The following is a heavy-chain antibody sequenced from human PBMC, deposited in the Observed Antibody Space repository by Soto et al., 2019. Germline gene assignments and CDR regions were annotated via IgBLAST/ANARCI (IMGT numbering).Heavy chain of an antibody. CDR2: ISSSSSYT. D-gene: IGHD2-2*02. J-gene: IGHJ6*02. CDR1: GFTFSDYY. CDR3: ARPGEYCSSTSCYIGDVVSRHGMDV. Sequence: QVQLVESGGGLVKPGGSLRLSCAASGFTFSDYYMSWIRQAPGKGLEWVSYISSSSSYTNYADSVKGRFTISRDNAKNSLYLQMNSLRAEDTAVYYCARPGEYCSSTSCYIGDVVSRHGMDVWGQGPTVTVSS. V-gene: IGHV3-11*06.